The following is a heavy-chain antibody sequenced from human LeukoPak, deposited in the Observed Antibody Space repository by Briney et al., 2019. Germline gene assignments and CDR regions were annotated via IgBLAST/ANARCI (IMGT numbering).Heavy chain of an antibody. Sequence: SETLSLTCTVSGGSISSYYWSWIRQPPGKGLEWIGYIYYSESTNYNPSLKSRVTISVDTSKNQFSLKLSSVTAADTAVYYCARLSICSSTSCYSRFPYYYYYMDVWGKGTTVTVSS. D-gene: IGHD2-2*02. CDR3: ARLSICSSTSCYSRFPYYYYYMDV. CDR2: IYYSEST. V-gene: IGHV4-59*12. J-gene: IGHJ6*03. CDR1: GGSISSYY.